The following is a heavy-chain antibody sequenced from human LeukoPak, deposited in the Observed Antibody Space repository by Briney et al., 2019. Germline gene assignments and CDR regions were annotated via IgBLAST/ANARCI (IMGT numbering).Heavy chain of an antibody. V-gene: IGHV3-7*03. CDR2: IKLDGSEK. D-gene: IGHD3-3*01. CDR3: ARDQYDTWSRRGNFDS. Sequence: GGSLRLSCVASGFTFGKYWMSWVRQAPGKGLEWVANIKLDGSEKNYVDSVKGRFTISRDNTKNSLYLQMNSLKAEDTAVFYCARDQYDTWSRRGNFDSWGQGTLVIVSS. J-gene: IGHJ4*02. CDR1: GFTFGKYW.